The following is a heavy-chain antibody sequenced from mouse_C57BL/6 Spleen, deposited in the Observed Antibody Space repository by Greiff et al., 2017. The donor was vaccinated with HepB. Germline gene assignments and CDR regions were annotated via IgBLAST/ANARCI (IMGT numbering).Heavy chain of an antibody. Sequence: QAQLQQSGPELVKPGASVKISCKASGYAFSSSWMNWVKQRPGKGLEWIGRIYPGDGYTNYNGKFKGKATLTADKSSSTAYMQLSSLTSEDSAVYFCARPHDGYYAMDYWGQGTSVTVSS. CDR3: ARPHDGYYAMDY. CDR1: GYAFSSSW. CDR2: IYPGDGYT. V-gene: IGHV1-82*01. J-gene: IGHJ4*01. D-gene: IGHD2-3*01.